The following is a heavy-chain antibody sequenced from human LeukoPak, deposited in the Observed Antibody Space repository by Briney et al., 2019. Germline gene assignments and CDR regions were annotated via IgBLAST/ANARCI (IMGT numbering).Heavy chain of an antibody. CDR3: ARLYAGAYTRLDP. CDR1: GGSISGFH. D-gene: IGHD3-16*01. CDR2: VFYSGGT. V-gene: IGHV4-59*08. Sequence: PSETLSLTCTVSGGSISGFHWSWIRQPPGKGLEYIGDVFYSGGTNYNSSLKSRLTISVDTSRNQFSLKLTSVTAADTAVYYCARLYAGAYTRLDPWGQGTLVAVSS. J-gene: IGHJ5*02.